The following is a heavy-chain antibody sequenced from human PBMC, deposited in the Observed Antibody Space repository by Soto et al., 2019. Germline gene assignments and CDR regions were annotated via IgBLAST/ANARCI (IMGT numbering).Heavy chain of an antibody. CDR3: ARVSGSYLPFDY. J-gene: IGHJ4*02. D-gene: IGHD1-26*01. V-gene: IGHV3-74*02. Sequence: EVQLLESGGGLVQPGGSLRLSCAASGFTFSSYAMSWVRQAPGKGLEWVSRITSDGSGTTYADSVKGRFTISRDNAKHTLFLQMNSLRAEDTAVYYCARVSGSYLPFDYWGQGTLVTVSS. CDR2: ITSDGSGT. CDR1: GFTFSSYA.